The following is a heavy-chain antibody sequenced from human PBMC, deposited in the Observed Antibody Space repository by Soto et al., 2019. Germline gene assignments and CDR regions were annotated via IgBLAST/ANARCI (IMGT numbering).Heavy chain of an antibody. CDR3: AILKETTDFDY. Sequence: GASVKVSCKASGYAFTSYGISWVRQAPGQGLEWMGWISAYNGNTNYAQKLQGRVTMTTDTSTSTAYMELRSLRSDDTAVYYCAILKETTDFDYWGQGTLVTVSS. V-gene: IGHV1-18*01. J-gene: IGHJ4*02. CDR2: ISAYNGNT. CDR1: GYAFTSYG. D-gene: IGHD4-17*01.